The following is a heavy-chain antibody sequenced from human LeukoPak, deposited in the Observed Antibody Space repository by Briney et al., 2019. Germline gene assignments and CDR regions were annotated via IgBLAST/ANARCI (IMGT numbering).Heavy chain of an antibody. J-gene: IGHJ4*02. CDR3: AKGSALWGYYLDN. Sequence: GGSLRLSCAASGFTFNIYSMTWVRQAPAKGLGWVSSFADSGGNTYYAVSVKGRFTVSRDSSNNTLFLQMNSLRAEDTAVYYCAKGSALWGYYLDNWGQGTLVTVSS. D-gene: IGHD7-27*01. V-gene: IGHV3-23*01. CDR2: FADSGGNT. CDR1: GFTFNIYS.